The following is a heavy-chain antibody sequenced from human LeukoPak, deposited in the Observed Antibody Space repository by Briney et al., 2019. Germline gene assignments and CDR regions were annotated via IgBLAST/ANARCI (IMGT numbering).Heavy chain of an antibody. J-gene: IGHJ4*02. CDR3: ARGYGGYSSGWYLY. CDR2: IYSGGST. V-gene: IGHV3-66*01. CDR1: GFTVSSNY. Sequence: GGSLRLSCAASGFTVSSNYMSWVRQAPGKGLEWVSVIYSGGSTYYADPVKGRFTISRDNSKNTLYLQMNSLRAEDTAVYYCARGYGGYSSGWYLYWGQGTLVTVSS. D-gene: IGHD6-19*01.